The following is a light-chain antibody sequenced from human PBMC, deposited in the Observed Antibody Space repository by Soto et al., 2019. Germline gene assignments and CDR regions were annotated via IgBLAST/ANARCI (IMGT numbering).Light chain of an antibody. CDR1: QSVTIK. Sequence: EVVLTQSPATLSLSPGDIATLSCRASQSVTIKLAWYQQRPGQAPRLLIYDASTRATGIPARFSGSGSGTDFTLTISSLEPVDFAVYFCQHRSSWPLTFGGGTKVEI. J-gene: IGKJ4*01. CDR2: DAS. V-gene: IGKV3-11*01. CDR3: QHRSSWPLT.